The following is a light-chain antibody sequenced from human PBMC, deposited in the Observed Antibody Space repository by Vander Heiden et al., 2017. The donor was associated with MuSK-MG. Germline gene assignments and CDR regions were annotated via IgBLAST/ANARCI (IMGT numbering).Light chain of an antibody. V-gene: IGKV1-12*02. CDR1: QGIGNW. J-gene: IGKJ3*01. CDR2: GAF. Sequence: DIQMTQPPPSVSASVGDRVTITCRASQGIGNWLAWYQQKPGKAPKLLIYGAFTLQSGVPSRFSGSESGTDFALTISSLQPDEFAAYYCQQANGSPCAFGPGTTVDVK. CDR3: QQANGSPCA.